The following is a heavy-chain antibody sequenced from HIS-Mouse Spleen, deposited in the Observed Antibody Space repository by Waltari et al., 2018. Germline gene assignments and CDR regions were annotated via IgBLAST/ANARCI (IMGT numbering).Heavy chain of an antibody. CDR2: IHYSGST. J-gene: IGHJ2*01. CDR3: AREIPYSSSWYDWYFDL. V-gene: IGHV4-39*07. D-gene: IGHD6-13*01. Sequence: LPLPESGPGLVKPSETLSLTCTVSGGSLSSSSSYWGWLRQPPGKGLEWIGSIHYSGSTYYNPSLKSRVTISVDTSKNQFSLKLSSVTAADTAVYYCAREIPYSSSWYDWYFDLWGRGTLVTVSS. CDR1: GGSLSSSSSY.